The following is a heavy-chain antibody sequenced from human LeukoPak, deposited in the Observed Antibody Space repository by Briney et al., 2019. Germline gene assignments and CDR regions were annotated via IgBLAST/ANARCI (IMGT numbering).Heavy chain of an antibody. D-gene: IGHD3-3*01. CDR1: GFAFSTYW. V-gene: IGHV3-74*01. Sequence: GGSLRLSCVASGFAFSTYWMHWVRQPPGKGLVWVSRINTDGATTNYADSVKGRFTISRDNANSMVYLQMNSLRDEDTAVYYCASEIIFGSFDYWGQGTLVTVSS. J-gene: IGHJ4*02. CDR3: ASEIIFGSFDY. CDR2: INTDGATT.